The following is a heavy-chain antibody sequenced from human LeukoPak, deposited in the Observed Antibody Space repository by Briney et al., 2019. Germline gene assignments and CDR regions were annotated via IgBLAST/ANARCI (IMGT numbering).Heavy chain of an antibody. V-gene: IGHV3-9*01. CDR1: GFTFDDYA. D-gene: IGHD3-10*01. CDR2: ISWNSGSI. J-gene: IGHJ4*02. CDR3: AGEYYYGSGTPFDY. Sequence: TGGSLRLSCAASGFTFDDYAMHWVRQAPGKGLEWVSGISWNSGSIGYADSVKGRFTISRDNAKNSLYLQMNSLRAEDTALYYCAGEYYYGSGTPFDYWGQGTLVTVSS.